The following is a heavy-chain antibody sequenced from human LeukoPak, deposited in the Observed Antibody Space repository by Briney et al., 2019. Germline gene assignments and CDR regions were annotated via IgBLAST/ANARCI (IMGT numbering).Heavy chain of an antibody. CDR1: GYTFTSYD. J-gene: IGHJ4*02. CDR2: MNPNSGNT. D-gene: IGHD6-13*01. V-gene: IGHV1-8*01. CDR3: APNLAAAGTRGALEDY. Sequence: ASVKVSCKASGYTFTSYDINWVRQATGQGLEWMGWMNPNSGNTGYAQKFQGRVTMTRNTSISTAYMELSSLRSDDTAVYYCAPNLAAAGTRGALEDYWGQGTLVTVSS.